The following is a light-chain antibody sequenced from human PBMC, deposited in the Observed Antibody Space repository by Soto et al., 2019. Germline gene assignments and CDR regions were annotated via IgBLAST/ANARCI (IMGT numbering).Light chain of an antibody. J-gene: IGLJ1*01. V-gene: IGLV2-14*01. CDR1: SSDVGGYNY. Sequence: QSVLTQPASVSGSPGQSITISCTGTSSDVGGYNYVSWYQQHPGKATRLMIYDVSNRPSGVSNRFSGSKSGNTASLTISGLQAEDEADYYCSSYTSSGTRVFGTGTKVTVL. CDR2: DVS. CDR3: SSYTSSGTRV.